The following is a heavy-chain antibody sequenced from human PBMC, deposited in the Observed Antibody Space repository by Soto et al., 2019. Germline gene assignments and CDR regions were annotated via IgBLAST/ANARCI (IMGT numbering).Heavy chain of an antibody. D-gene: IGHD3-10*01. Sequence: SETLSLTCSVSGGSISTSSYFWGWIRQPPGKGLEWVGAVHYSGSANYRSSLQSRVTISVDTSQNQFSLRLRSVTAADTAVYYCARHRWGSGSYSGLLDFWGQGALVTVPS. CDR3: ARHRWGSGSYSGLLDF. CDR2: VHYSGSA. J-gene: IGHJ4*02. V-gene: IGHV4-39*01. CDR1: GGSISTSSYF.